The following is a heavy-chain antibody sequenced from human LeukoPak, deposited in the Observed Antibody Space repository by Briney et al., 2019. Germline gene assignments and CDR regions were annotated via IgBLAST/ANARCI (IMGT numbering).Heavy chain of an antibody. CDR2: IYHSGST. V-gene: IGHV4-38-2*02. CDR1: GYSISSGYY. CDR3: ARDKGYDFHYYYYMDV. D-gene: IGHD3-3*01. J-gene: IGHJ6*03. Sequence: PSETLSLTCTVSGYSISSGYYWGWIRQPPGKGLEWIGSIYHSGSTYYNPSLMSRVTISVDTSKNQFSLKLSSVTAADTAVYYCARDKGYDFHYYYYMDVWGKGTTVTVSS.